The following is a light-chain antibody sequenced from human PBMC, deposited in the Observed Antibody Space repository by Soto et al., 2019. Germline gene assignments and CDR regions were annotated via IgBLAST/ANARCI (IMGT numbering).Light chain of an antibody. CDR1: SSNIGAGYD. V-gene: IGLV1-40*01. J-gene: IGLJ1*01. CDR2: GNN. Sequence: QSVLTQPPSVSGAPGQRVTISCTGSSSNIGAGYDVHWYQQVPGTAPKLLIYGNNNRPSGVPDRFSGSKSGTSASLAITGLQAEDEADYYCAAWDDSLDGLYVFGTGTKLTV. CDR3: AAWDDSLDGLYV.